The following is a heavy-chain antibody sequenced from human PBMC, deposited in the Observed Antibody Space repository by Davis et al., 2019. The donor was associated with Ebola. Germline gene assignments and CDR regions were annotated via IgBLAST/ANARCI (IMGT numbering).Heavy chain of an antibody. CDR2: IYYSGST. D-gene: IGHD4-17*01. CDR1: GGSISSGGYS. CDR3: ARGNYGDYIVLYYYNMDV. V-gene: IGHV4-61*08. Sequence: SETLSLTCNVSGGSISSGGYSWSWIRQPPGKGLEWIGYIYYSGSTNYNPSLKSRVTMSVDTSKNQFSLKLSSVTAADTAVYYCARGNYGDYIVLYYYNMDVWGQGTTVTVSS. J-gene: IGHJ6*02.